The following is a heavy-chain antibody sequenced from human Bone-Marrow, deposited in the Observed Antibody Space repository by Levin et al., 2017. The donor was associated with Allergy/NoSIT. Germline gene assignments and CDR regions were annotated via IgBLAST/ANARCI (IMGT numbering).Heavy chain of an antibody. CDR2: ISGSGGST. D-gene: IGHD2-15*01. V-gene: IGHV3-23*01. CDR3: AKDHRSGGSCYSDY. J-gene: IGHJ4*02. CDR1: GFTFRSYA. Sequence: LSLTCAASGFTFRSYAMSWVRQAPGKGLEWVSAISGSGGSTYYADSVKGRFTISRDNSKNTLYLQMNSLRAEDTAVYYCAKDHRSGGSCYSDYWGQGTLVTVSS.